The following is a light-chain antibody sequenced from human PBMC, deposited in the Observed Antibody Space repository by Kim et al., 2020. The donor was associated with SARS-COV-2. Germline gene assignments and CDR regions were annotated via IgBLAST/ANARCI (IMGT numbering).Light chain of an antibody. CDR1: TGTVASGHF. Sequence: GGTVTLTCGSSTGTVASGHFPYGFQQRPGQAPRTLIYDTTNRYSWTPARFSGSLLGGKAALILSGAQPEDESDYYCVLSYSGARWVFGGGTQLTVL. J-gene: IGLJ3*02. V-gene: IGLV7-46*01. CDR3: VLSYSGARWV. CDR2: DTT.